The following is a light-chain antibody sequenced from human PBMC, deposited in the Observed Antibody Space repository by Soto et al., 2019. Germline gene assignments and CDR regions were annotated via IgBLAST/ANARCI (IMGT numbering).Light chain of an antibody. CDR2: SNR. CDR3: QSYDSSLSVSV. CDR1: TSNIGAGYD. J-gene: IGLJ2*01. V-gene: IGLV1-40*01. Sequence: QAVVTQPPSVSGAPGKRVTISCTGNTSNIGAGYDVHWYQQLPGTAPKLLIYSNRNRPSGVPDRFSGSKSGTSASLAITGLQAEDEADYYCQSYDSSLSVSVFGGGTKVTVL.